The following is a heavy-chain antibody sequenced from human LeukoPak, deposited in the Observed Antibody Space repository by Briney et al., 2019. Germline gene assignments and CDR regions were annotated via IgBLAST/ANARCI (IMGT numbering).Heavy chain of an antibody. J-gene: IGHJ4*02. V-gene: IGHV4-59*08. CDR1: GGSMSPYH. Sequence: SETLSLTCTVSGGSMSPYHWGWIRQPPGKGLEGTGYINYNGSTNYNPYLKSRVTISVDPSKNQSSLKLSSVPAADTAIYYCARAVSGRFDYWGQGTLVTVSS. CDR2: INYNGST. D-gene: IGHD6-19*01. CDR3: ARAVSGRFDY.